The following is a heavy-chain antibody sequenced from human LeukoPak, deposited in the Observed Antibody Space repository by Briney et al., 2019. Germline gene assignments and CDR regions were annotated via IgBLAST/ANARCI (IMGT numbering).Heavy chain of an antibody. V-gene: IGHV4-30-4*01. CDR2: IYSSRST. J-gene: IGHJ4*02. CDR1: GGSISIVDYY. CDR3: ARGIQLWLNDY. Sequence: SSQTLSLTCTLSGGSISIVDYYWSWIRQPPGKGLEWIGYIYSSRSTYYNPSPKNRVTISVHTSKNQFSLKLSSVTAADTAVYYCARGIQLWLNDYWGQGTLVTVSS. D-gene: IGHD5-18*01.